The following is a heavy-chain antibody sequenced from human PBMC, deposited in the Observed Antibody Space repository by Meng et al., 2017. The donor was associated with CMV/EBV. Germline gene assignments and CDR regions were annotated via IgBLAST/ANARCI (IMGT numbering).Heavy chain of an antibody. Sequence: SVKVSCKASGGTFSSYAIRWVRPAPGQGLEWMGGIIPIFGTANYAQKFQGRVTITTDESTSTAYMELSSLRSEDTAVYYCARDGTDCSSTSCRIDYYYYGMDVWGQGTTVTVSS. D-gene: IGHD2-2*01. V-gene: IGHV1-69*05. CDR2: IIPIFGTA. J-gene: IGHJ6*02. CDR3: ARDGTDCSSTSCRIDYYYYGMDV. CDR1: GGTFSSYA.